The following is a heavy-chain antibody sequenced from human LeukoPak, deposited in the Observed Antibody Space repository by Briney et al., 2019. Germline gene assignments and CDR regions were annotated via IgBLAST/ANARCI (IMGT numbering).Heavy chain of an antibody. V-gene: IGHV4-59*01. Sequence: PSGTLSFTCTVSGASISSSYWSWVRQPPGKRLEWIGFIYYNGNTNSNPSLKSRVTISADTSKNQFSLKLTSVTAADTAVYYCVRGNYGNRGYSNAFDIWGQGAMVTVSS. CDR3: VRGNYGNRGYSNAFDI. D-gene: IGHD3-22*01. CDR1: GASISSSY. J-gene: IGHJ3*02. CDR2: IYYNGNT.